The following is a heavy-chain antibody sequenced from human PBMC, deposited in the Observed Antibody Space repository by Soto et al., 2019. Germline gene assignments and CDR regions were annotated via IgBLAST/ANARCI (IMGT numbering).Heavy chain of an antibody. J-gene: IGHJ3*02. CDR3: AKACGSTMVALLIDAFDI. V-gene: IGHV3-23*01. CDR1: GFTFSSYV. D-gene: IGHD2-15*01. CDR2: ISAGAHST. Sequence: GSLRLSCEASGFTFSSYVMSWARQAPGNGLVCVSTISAGAHSTYSADSVKCRFTISRDNSKNTLYLQMNSLRAEDTAIYYCAKACGSTMVALLIDAFDIWGQGTMVTVSS.